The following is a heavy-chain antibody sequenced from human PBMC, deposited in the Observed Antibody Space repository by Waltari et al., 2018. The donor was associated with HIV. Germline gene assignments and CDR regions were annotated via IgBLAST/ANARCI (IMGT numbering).Heavy chain of an antibody. D-gene: IGHD3-3*01. V-gene: IGHV3-23*04. CDR1: GVTFRSHA. J-gene: IGHJ4*02. CDR3: AKDFDTSGLPYVVIDS. Sequence: EVKLVQSGGGLVQPGGSLRLSCTASGVTFRSHAMSWVRQTPGKGLQWVSTMSGSGSHTYYADAGKGRFTISRDNSENTLFLQMTRLRVEDTARYFCAKDFDTSGLPYVVIDSWGQGTLVTVSS. CDR2: MSGSGSHT.